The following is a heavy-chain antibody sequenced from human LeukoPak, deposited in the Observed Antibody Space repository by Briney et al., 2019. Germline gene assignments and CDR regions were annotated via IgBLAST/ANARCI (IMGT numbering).Heavy chain of an antibody. CDR2: IKSKTDGGTT. V-gene: IGHV3-15*01. J-gene: IGHJ3*02. CDR1: GFTFSNAW. D-gene: IGHD3-10*01. CDR3: TTVGVWSTLHAFDI. Sequence: GGSLRLSCAASGFTFSNAWMSWVRQAPGKGLEWVGRIKSKTDGGTTDYAAPVKGRFTISRDDSKNTLYLQMNSLKTEDTAVYYCTTVGVWSTLHAFDIWGQGTMVTVSS.